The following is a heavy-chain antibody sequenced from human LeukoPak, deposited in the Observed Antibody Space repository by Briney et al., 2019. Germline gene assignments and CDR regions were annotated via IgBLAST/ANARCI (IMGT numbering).Heavy chain of an antibody. V-gene: IGHV3-43*02. CDR3: VRDTGSGWDFDY. J-gene: IGHJ4*02. CDR2: VKGDGVTT. D-gene: IGHD6-19*01. Sequence: GGPLRLSCAASGLPFSTYPMRWVRQAPGGGLEWVSLVKGDGVTTDYANSVKGRFTVSRDNSKNSLYLQMSNLRTEDAALYYCVRDTGSGWDFDYWGQGTLVTVSS. CDR1: GLPFSTYP.